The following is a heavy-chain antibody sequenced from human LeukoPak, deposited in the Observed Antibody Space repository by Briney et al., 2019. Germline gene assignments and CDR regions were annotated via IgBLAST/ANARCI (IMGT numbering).Heavy chain of an antibody. CDR1: GGSINNYY. CDR2: IYYTGST. V-gene: IGHV4-59*12. D-gene: IGHD6-19*01. J-gene: IGHJ4*02. Sequence: SETLSLTCTVSGGSINNYYWSWIRQPPGKSLELLGYIYYTGSTNYNPSLKSRVTISVDTSKNQFSLKLSSVTAADTAVYYCAREVAGTFYFDYWGQGTLVTVSS. CDR3: AREVAGTFYFDY.